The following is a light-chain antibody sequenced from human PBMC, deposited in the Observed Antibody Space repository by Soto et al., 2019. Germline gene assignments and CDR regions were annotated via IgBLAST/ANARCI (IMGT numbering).Light chain of an antibody. Sequence: DIVMTQSPDSLAVSLGERATINCKSSQSVLYSSNNKNYLAWYQQKPGQPPKLLIYWASTRESGVPDRFSGSGSGTDFTLTISSLQAEDVAVYYWQQYYSPHTFGQGTKLEIK. CDR2: WAS. V-gene: IGKV4-1*01. CDR3: QQYYSPHT. J-gene: IGKJ2*01. CDR1: QSVLYSSNNKNY.